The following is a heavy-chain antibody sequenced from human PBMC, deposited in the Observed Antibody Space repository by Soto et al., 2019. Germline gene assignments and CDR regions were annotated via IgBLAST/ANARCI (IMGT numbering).Heavy chain of an antibody. J-gene: IGHJ4*02. CDR2: ISGSGGST. Sequence: GGSTRLSCAASGFTVCSYAMSWVRQEPGKGLEWVSAISGSGGSTYYADSVKGRFTISRDNSKNTLYLQMNSLRAEDTAVYYCAQSPPYYGLYYFDYWGQGTLVTVSS. CDR1: GFTVCSYA. V-gene: IGHV3-23*01. CDR3: AQSPPYYGLYYFDY. D-gene: IGHD3-10*01.